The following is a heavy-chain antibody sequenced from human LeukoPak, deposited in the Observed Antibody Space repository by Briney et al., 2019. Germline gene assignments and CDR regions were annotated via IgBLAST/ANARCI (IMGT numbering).Heavy chain of an antibody. J-gene: IGHJ4*02. D-gene: IGHD5-18*01. V-gene: IGHV1-69*04. Sequence: EASVKVSCKASGGTFSSYAISWVRQAPGQGLEWMGRIIPILGIANYAQKFQGRVTITADKSTSTAYMELSSLRSEDTAVYYCARGGPAMVTAPDYWGQGTLVTVSS. CDR1: GGTFSSYA. CDR3: ARGGPAMVTAPDY. CDR2: IIPILGIA.